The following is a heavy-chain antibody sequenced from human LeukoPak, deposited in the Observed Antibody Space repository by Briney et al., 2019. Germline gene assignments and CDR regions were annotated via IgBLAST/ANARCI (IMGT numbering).Heavy chain of an antibody. D-gene: IGHD5-12*01. CDR3: AKPGYSGYDFTNLYYFEF. CDR2: IWYDGSNK. J-gene: IGHJ4*02. CDR1: GFSFTSYG. V-gene: IGHV3-33*06. Sequence: GSLRLSCVASGFSFTSYGMHWVRQTPGKGLEWVAGIWYDGSNKYYGDSVKGRFTISRDNSNNTLFLQMNSLRAEDTALYFCAKPGYSGYDFTNLYYFEFWGQGTLVTVSS.